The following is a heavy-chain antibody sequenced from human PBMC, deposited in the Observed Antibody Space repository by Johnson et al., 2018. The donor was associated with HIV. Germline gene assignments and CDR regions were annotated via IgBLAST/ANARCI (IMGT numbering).Heavy chain of an antibody. V-gene: IGHV3-30-3*02. CDR1: GFTFSNYG. J-gene: IGHJ3*02. CDR2: ISYDGNIK. CDR3: AKRGSGWPSDAFDI. Sequence: QVQLVESGGGVVQPGRSLRLSWAASGFTFSNYGMHWVRQAPGKGLEWVAAISYDGNIKYYANSVKGRFTISRDNSKNTLYLQMNSLRAEDTAVYYCAKRGSGWPSDAFDIWGQGTMVTVSS. D-gene: IGHD6-19*01.